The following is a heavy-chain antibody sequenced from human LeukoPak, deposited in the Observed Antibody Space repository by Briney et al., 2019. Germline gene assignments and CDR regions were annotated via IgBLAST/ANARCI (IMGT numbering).Heavy chain of an antibody. D-gene: IGHD3-10*01. Sequence: SVKVSCKASGGTFSSYTISWVRQAPGQGLEWMGRIIPIFGIANYAQKFQGRVTITAEKSTSTAYMELSSLRSEDTAVYYCARGSGSGSYYNELGGYYWGQGTLVTVSS. V-gene: IGHV1-69*02. CDR2: IIPIFGIA. J-gene: IGHJ4*02. CDR3: ARGSGSGSYYNELGGYY. CDR1: GGTFSSYT.